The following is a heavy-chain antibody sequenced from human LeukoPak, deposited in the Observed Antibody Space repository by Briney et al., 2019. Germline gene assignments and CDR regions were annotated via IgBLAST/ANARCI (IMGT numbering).Heavy chain of an antibody. J-gene: IGHJ6*03. V-gene: IGHV1-2*02. CDR2: INPNSGGT. D-gene: IGHD1-1*01. Sequence: GASVKVSCKASGYTFTSYALNWVRQAPGQGLEWMGWINPNSGGTNYAQKFQGRVTMTRDTSISTAYMELSRLRSDDTAVYYCARDPAGTSDRYRYMDVWGKGTTVTVSS. CDR1: GYTFTSYA. CDR3: ARDPAGTSDRYRYMDV.